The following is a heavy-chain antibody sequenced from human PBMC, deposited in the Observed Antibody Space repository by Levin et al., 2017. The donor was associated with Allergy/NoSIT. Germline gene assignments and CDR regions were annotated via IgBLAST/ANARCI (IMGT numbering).Heavy chain of an antibody. CDR2: IYHSGST. V-gene: IGHV4-30-2*01. CDR1: GGSISSGGYS. D-gene: IGHD4-23*01. J-gene: IGHJ4*02. Sequence: SETLSLTCAVSGGSISSGGYSWSWIRQPPGKGLEWIGYIYHSGSTYYNPSLKSRVTISVDRSKNQFSLKLSSVTAADTAVYYCARDTDGGGRFDYWGQGTLVTVSS. CDR3: ARDTDGGGRFDY.